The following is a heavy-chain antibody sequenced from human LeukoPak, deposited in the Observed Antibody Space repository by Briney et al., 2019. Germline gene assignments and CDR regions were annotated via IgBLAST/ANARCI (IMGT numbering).Heavy chain of an antibody. CDR2: INHSGST. J-gene: IGHJ4*02. CDR3: ARGSWQLVFDY. D-gene: IGHD6-13*01. Sequence: SETLSLTCAVYGGSFSGYYWSWIRQPPGKGLEWIGEINHSGSTNYNPSLKSRVTISVDTSKNQFSLKLSSVTAADTAVYYCARGSWQLVFDYWGQGALVTVSS. CDR1: GGSFSGYY. V-gene: IGHV4-34*01.